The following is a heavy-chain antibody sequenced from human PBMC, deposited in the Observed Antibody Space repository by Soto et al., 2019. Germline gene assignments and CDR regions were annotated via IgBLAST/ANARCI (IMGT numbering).Heavy chain of an antibody. CDR2: ISRSGDRT. J-gene: IGHJ4*02. Sequence: ESGAGLVQPGGSLRLSCAASGFTFSSYNIHWIRQAPGKGLEFVSAISRSGDRTYYADSVKGRFTITRDNSKNTVWLQMGSLRAEDMAVYYCARARCSSGQCYYFDYWGRGALVSVSS. D-gene: IGHD2-15*01. CDR3: ARARCSSGQCYYFDY. CDR1: GFTFSSYN. V-gene: IGHV3-64*02.